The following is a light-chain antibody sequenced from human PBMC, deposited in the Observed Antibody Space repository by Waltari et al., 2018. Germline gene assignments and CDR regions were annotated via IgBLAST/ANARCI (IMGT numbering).Light chain of an antibody. V-gene: IGKV3-15*01. CDR1: QSIGSS. Sequence: TVVTQSPVTLSVSPGERATLSCRTTQSIGSSLAWYQQKPGQAPRLLIYHASTRATGIPARFSGSGSETEFTLTISSLQSEDFAVYDCQQYNNWPPGTFGQGTKVEV. CDR2: HAS. CDR3: QQYNNWPPGT. J-gene: IGKJ1*01.